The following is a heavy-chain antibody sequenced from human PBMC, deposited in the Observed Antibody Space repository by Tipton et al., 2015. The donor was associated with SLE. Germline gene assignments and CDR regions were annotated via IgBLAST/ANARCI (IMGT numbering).Heavy chain of an antibody. D-gene: IGHD6-19*01. V-gene: IGHV3-23*01. CDR2: ISGSGGST. J-gene: IGHJ3*02. Sequence: SLRLSCAASGFTFSSYAMGWVRQAPGKGLEWVSAISGSGGSTYYADSVKGRFTISRDNSKNTLYLQMNSLRAEDTAVYYCAKASHSYSSGWSADAFDIWGQGTMVTVSS. CDR1: GFTFSSYA. CDR3: AKASHSYSSGWSADAFDI.